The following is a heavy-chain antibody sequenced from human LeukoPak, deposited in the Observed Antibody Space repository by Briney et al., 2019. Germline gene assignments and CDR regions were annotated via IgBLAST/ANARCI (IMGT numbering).Heavy chain of an antibody. D-gene: IGHD2-15*01. V-gene: IGHV1-69*05. J-gene: IGHJ1*01. Sequence: TVKVSCKASGGTFNTYTLNWVRQAPGQGFEWMGRVIPIYGTANYAQKFRGRITITTDESTSTAYMELSSLRSDDTAVYYCARGVVAVPEGSEYFQHWGQGTLLTVSS. CDR3: ARGVVAVPEGSEYFQH. CDR2: VIPIYGTA. CDR1: GGTFNTYT.